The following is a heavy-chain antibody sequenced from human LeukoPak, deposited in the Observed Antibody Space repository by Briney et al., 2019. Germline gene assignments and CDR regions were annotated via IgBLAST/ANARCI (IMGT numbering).Heavy chain of an antibody. Sequence: SGPTLVNPTQTLTLTCAFSGFSLTTREVGVGWIRQPPGKALEWLALIYWDDDKRYRPSLKSRLTITKDTSKKQVVLTVTTLDPVDTATYYCARLAYYDNSGSSRPFDIWGQGTRVTVSS. CDR2: IYWDDDK. CDR3: ARLAYYDNSGSSRPFDI. CDR1: GFSLTTREVG. D-gene: IGHD3-22*01. V-gene: IGHV2-5*02. J-gene: IGHJ3*02.